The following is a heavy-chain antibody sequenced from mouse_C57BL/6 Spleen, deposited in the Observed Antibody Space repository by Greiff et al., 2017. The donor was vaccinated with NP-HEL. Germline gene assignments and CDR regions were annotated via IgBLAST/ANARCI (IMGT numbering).Heavy chain of an antibody. V-gene: IGHV1-69*01. CDR2: IDPSDSYT. CDR1: GYTFTSYW. Sequence: QVQLQQPGAELVMPGASVKLSCTASGYTFTSYWMHWVKQRPGQGLEWIGEIDPSDSYTNYNQKFKGKSTLTVDKSSSTAYMQLSSLTSEDSAVYYCARYITTVAWYFDGWGTGTTVTVSS. CDR3: ARYITTVAWYFDG. D-gene: IGHD1-1*01. J-gene: IGHJ1*03.